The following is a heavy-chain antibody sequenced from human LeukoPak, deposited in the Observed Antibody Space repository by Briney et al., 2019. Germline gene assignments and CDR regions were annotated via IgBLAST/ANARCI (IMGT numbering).Heavy chain of an antibody. J-gene: IGHJ5*02. Sequence: GASVKVSFKASGGTFSSYAISWVRQAPGQGLEWMGGIIPIFGTANYAQKFQGRVTITADESTSTAYMELSSLRSEDTAVYYCARDGGYGDYGGNWFDPWGQGTLVTVSS. CDR2: IIPIFGTA. D-gene: IGHD4-17*01. CDR1: GGTFSSYA. CDR3: ARDGGYGDYGGNWFDP. V-gene: IGHV1-69*13.